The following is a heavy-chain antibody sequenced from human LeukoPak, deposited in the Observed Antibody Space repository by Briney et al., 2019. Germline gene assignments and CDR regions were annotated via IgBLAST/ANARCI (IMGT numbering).Heavy chain of an antibody. D-gene: IGHD2-2*01. CDR1: GFTFSSYS. J-gene: IGHJ4*02. V-gene: IGHV3-48*01. CDR2: ISSSGTTI. Sequence: PGGSLRISCAASGFTFSSYSMNWVRQAPEKGLEWVSYISSSGTTIYYADSVKGRFTISRDNAKNSLYLQMNSLRAEDTAVYYCARDRSRMIWGQGTLVTVSS. CDR3: ARDRSRMI.